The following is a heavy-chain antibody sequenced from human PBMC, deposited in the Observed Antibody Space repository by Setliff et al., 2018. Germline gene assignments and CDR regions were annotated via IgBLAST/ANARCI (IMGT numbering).Heavy chain of an antibody. CDR3: ARRVNYYDSSGYYYSWFYFDY. V-gene: IGHV4-59*01. Sequence: KASETLSLTCSVSDGSISSFYWSWIRQPPGKGLEWIGYINYSGSTNYNPSLKSRVTISVDSSKNQVSLKLSSVTAADTAMYYCARRVNYYDSSGYYYSWFYFDYWGQGTLVTVSS. J-gene: IGHJ4*02. CDR1: DGSISSFY. CDR2: INYSGST. D-gene: IGHD3-22*01.